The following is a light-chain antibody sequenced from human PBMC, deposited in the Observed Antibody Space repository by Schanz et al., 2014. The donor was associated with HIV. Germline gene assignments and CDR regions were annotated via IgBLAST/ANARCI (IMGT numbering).Light chain of an antibody. CDR3: QQYKTYPYT. CDR1: QSIDNW. V-gene: IGKV1-5*03. Sequence: DIQMTQSPSTLSASVGDRVTISCRASQSIDNWLAWYQQKPGKAPKLLISKAYSLESGVPSRFSGSGSGTEFTLTISSLQPDDLATYYCQQYKTYPYTFGQGTKLEIK. J-gene: IGKJ2*01. CDR2: KAY.